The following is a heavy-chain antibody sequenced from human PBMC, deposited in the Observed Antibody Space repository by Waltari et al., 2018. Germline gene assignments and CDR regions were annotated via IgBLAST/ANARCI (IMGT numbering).Heavy chain of an antibody. CDR2: INHSGST. J-gene: IGHJ4*02. CDR3: ARGFGYGDYALDS. V-gene: IGHV4-34*01. D-gene: IGHD4-17*01. Sequence: QVQLQQWGARLLKPSETLSLTCAVNGGSFSGYYWTWIRQPPGKGLEWIGEINHSGSTNYNPSLKSRVTISVDTSKNQFSLKVRSLTAADTAVYYCARGFGYGDYALDSWGQGTLVIVSS. CDR1: GGSFSGYY.